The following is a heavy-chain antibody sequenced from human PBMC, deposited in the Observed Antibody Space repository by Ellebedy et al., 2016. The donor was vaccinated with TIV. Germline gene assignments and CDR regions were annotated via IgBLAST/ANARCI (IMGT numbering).Heavy chain of an antibody. CDR1: GGSIASSSNY. V-gene: IGHV4-39*01. CDR3: ARWSGELLYVRWFDP. J-gene: IGHJ5*02. D-gene: IGHD3-10*01. Sequence: SETLSLTCTVSGGSIASSSNYWGWIRQPPGKGLEWIGSIYYSGSTFYNPSLKSRVTISVDTSKSQFSLKLSSVTAADTAVYYCARWSGELLYVRWFDPWGQGTLVTVSS. CDR2: IYYSGST.